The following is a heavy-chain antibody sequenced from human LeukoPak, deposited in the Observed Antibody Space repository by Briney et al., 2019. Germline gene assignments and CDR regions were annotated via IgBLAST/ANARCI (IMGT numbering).Heavy chain of an antibody. CDR2: INSNSGGT. J-gene: IGHJ3*02. CDR1: GYTFAGYY. V-gene: IGHV1-2*02. Sequence: ASVKVSCKASGYTFAGYYIHWVRQAPGQGLEWMGWINSNSGGTNYAQKFQGRVTMTRDTSINTAYMELSRLRSDDTAVYYCARRGGGVVAATWRAFDIWGQGTMVTVSS. D-gene: IGHD2-15*01. CDR3: ARRGGGVVAATWRAFDI.